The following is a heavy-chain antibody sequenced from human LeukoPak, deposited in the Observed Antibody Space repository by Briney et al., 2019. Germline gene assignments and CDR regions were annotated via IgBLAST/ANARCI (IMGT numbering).Heavy chain of an antibody. Sequence: SVKVSCKASGGTFSSYAISWVRQAPGQGLEWLGGIIPIFGTANYAQKFQGRVTITTDESTSTAYMELSSLRSEDTAVYYCARGGYSGYDLSNYYYYMDVWGKGTTVTVSS. CDR2: IIPIFGTA. V-gene: IGHV1-69*05. CDR3: ARGGYSGYDLSNYYYYMDV. CDR1: GGTFSSYA. J-gene: IGHJ6*03. D-gene: IGHD5-12*01.